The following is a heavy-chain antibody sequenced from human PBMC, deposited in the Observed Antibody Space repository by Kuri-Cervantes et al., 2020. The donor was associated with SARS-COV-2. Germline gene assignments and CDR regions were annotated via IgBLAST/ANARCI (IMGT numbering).Heavy chain of an antibody. CDR2: IYYSGST. D-gene: IGHD6-6*01. V-gene: IGHV4-61*01. J-gene: IGHJ4*02. Sequence: SETLSLTCTVSGGSVSSGSYYWSWIRQPPGKGLEWIGYIYYSGSTNYNPSLKSRVTISVDTSKNQFSLKLSSVTAADTAVYYCAREGIAARHSHFDYWGQGTLVTVSS. CDR3: AREGIAARHSHFDY. CDR1: GGSVSSGSYY.